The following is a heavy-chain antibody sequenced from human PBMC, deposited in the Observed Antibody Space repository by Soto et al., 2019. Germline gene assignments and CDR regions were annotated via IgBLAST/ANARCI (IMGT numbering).Heavy chain of an antibody. J-gene: IGHJ4*02. CDR1: GFTFTRYS. CDR2: ISSTTNYI. CDR3: ARESEDLTSNFDY. Sequence: EVQLVASGGGLVKPGGSLRLSCAASGFTFTRYSMNWVRQDPGKGLEWVSSISSTTNYIYYGDSMNGRFTISRDNAKNSLYLEMNSLRAEDTAVYYCARESEDLTSNFDYWGQGTLVTVSS. V-gene: IGHV3-21*06.